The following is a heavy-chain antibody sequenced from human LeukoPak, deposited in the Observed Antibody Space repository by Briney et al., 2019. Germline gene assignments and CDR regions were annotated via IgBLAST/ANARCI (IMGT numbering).Heavy chain of an antibody. J-gene: IGHJ3*02. CDR3: ARDLARGYSYGYNAFDI. V-gene: IGHV1-18*01. CDR1: GYNFNSYG. CDR2: ITAGNGNT. Sequence: ASVKVSCKASGYNFNSYGIGWVRQAPRQGLEWMGWITAGNGNTNYAQKVQGRVTMTTDTSTSTAYMELRSLRSDDTAVYFCARDLARGYSYGYNAFDIWGQGTMVTVSS. D-gene: IGHD5-18*01.